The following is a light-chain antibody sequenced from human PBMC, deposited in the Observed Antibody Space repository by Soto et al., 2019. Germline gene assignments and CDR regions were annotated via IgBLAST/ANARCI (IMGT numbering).Light chain of an antibody. CDR2: RAS. Sequence: DIVLTQSPATLSVSPGERATLSCRASQTIYSNVAWYQQRPGQAPRLLIYRASARATGIPARFSGSGSGTEFTLTIGSLQSEDSAVYYCQQYQNLWTFGQGTKVDIK. V-gene: IGKV3-15*01. CDR3: QQYQNLWT. CDR1: QTIYSN. J-gene: IGKJ1*01.